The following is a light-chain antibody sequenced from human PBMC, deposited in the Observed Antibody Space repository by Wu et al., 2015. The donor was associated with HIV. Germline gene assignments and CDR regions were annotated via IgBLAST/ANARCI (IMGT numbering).Light chain of an antibody. J-gene: IGKJ1*01. V-gene: IGKV3-11*01. CDR3: QQRSAWPWT. Sequence: GRATSPRRADSRVFPTFLSLVPQKPRPGSHGSSIYDASKRADLASHARFSGSGSETDFTLTISSLEPEDFAVYYCQQRSAWPWTFGQGTKVEIK. CDR1: SRVFPTF. CDR2: DAS.